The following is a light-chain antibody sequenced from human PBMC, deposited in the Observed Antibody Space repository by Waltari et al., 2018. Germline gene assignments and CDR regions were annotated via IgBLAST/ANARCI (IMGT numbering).Light chain of an antibody. CDR2: GAS. V-gene: IGKV3-20*01. CDR3: QHYVRLPVT. J-gene: IGKJ1*01. Sequence: ELVLPQSPGPLSLSPGERATLSCRASQSVGWSLAWYQQKPGRAPRLLIYGASSRATGIPDRFSASGSGTDFSLSISGLEPEDFAVYYCQHYVRLPVTFGRGTKVEIK. CDR1: QSVGWS.